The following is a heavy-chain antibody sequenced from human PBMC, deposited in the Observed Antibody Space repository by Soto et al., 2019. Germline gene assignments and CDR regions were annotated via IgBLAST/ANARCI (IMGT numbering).Heavy chain of an antibody. CDR2: VTDSGSSA. CDR1: GFTFSDYY. CDR3: AADRGGYGYFDY. J-gene: IGHJ4*02. D-gene: IGHD1-26*01. V-gene: IGHV3-11*01. Sequence: QVGLVEYGGGLVRPGGSLRLSCAASGFTFSDYYMTWIRRAPGMGLEWLSHVTDSGSSAYYTDSVKGRFTISRDNARNSLFLQMNTLKAADSGVCYCAADRGGYGYFDYWGQGILVTVSS.